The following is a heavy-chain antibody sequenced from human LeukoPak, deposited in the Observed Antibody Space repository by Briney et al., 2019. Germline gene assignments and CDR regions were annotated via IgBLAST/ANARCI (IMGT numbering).Heavy chain of an antibody. J-gene: IGHJ6*02. D-gene: IGHD2-15*01. CDR1: GGSISSYY. V-gene: IGHV4-59*08. Sequence: SETLSLTCTVSGGSISSYYWSWIRQPPGKRLEWIGYIFYSGSTSYNPSLKSRVTISVDTSKNQFSLKLSSVTAADTAMYYCAGGLAAFYYYGMDVWGQGTTVTVSS. CDR3: AGGLAAFYYYGMDV. CDR2: IFYSGST.